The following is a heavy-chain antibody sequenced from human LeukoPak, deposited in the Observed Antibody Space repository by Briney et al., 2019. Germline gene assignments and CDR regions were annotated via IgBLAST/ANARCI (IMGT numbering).Heavy chain of an antibody. CDR3: ARDPYYSNHLDF. J-gene: IGHJ4*02. V-gene: IGHV3-9*01. CDR2: ISWNSGSI. Sequence: PGRSLRLSCAASGFTFDDYAMHWVRQAPGKGLEWVSGISWNSGSIGYADSVKGRFTISRDNAKKSLYLQMKSLRAEDTAVYYCARDPYYSNHLDFLGQGTLVTVSS. D-gene: IGHD4-11*01. CDR1: GFTFDDYA.